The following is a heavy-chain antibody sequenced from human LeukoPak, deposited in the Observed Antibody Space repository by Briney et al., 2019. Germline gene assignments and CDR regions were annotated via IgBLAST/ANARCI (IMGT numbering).Heavy chain of an antibody. CDR2: ISYDGSNK. Sequence: GGSLRLSCAASGFTFSSYAMHWVRQAPGKGLEWVAVISYDGSNKYYADSVKGRFTISRDNSKNTLYLQMNILRAEDTAVYYCARDPYASGWPDYWGQGTLVTVSS. CDR3: ARDPYASGWPDY. V-gene: IGHV3-30*04. J-gene: IGHJ4*02. D-gene: IGHD6-19*01. CDR1: GFTFSSYA.